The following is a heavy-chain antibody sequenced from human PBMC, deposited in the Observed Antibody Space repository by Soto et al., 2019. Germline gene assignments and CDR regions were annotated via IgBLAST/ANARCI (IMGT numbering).Heavy chain of an antibody. CDR2: ISGSDGST. Sequence: EVQLLESGGGLVQPGGSLRLSCAASGFTFSSCAMSWVRQAPGKGLEWVSTISGSDGSTYYADSVKARFTISRDNTKNTLYLQMNSVRAEDTAVYYCAKCSGGSCYQPLDYWGQGTLVTVSS. D-gene: IGHD2-15*01. CDR3: AKCSGGSCYQPLDY. CDR1: GFTFSSCA. J-gene: IGHJ4*02. V-gene: IGHV3-23*01.